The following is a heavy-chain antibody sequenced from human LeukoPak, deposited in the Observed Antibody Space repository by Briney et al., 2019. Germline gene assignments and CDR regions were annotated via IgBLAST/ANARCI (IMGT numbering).Heavy chain of an antibody. Sequence: GGSLRLSCAASGFTVSSNDMNWVRQAPGKGLEWVSMIYPNGNTFYTDSVKGRFTISRDNSKNTLDLQMNSLRAEDTAVYYCARRGHGYGSPFDYWGQGTLVTVSS. CDR3: ARRGHGYGSPFDY. CDR1: GFTVSSND. V-gene: IGHV3-66*04. D-gene: IGHD5-18*01. CDR2: IYPNGNT. J-gene: IGHJ4*02.